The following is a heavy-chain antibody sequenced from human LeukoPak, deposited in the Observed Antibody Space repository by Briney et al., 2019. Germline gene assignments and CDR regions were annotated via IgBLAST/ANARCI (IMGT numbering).Heavy chain of an antibody. V-gene: IGHV4-59*12. J-gene: IGHJ4*02. D-gene: IGHD6-19*01. CDR2: GDYSGGT. Sequence: GSLRLSCAAFGFTFSSYGMNWVRQPPGKGLEWIASGDYSGGTYYNPSLESRVAISADMSKNQFSLKLTSVTGADTAVYYCAGERGEEYSSGWYKRNYFDNWGQGIRVTVSS. CDR3: AGERGEEYSSGWYKRNYFDN. CDR1: GFTFSSYG.